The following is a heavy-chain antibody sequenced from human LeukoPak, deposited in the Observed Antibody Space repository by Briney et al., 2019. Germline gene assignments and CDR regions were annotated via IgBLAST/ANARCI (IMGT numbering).Heavy chain of an antibody. CDR1: GYSFTTYA. V-gene: IGHV7-4-1*02. D-gene: IGHD6-13*01. CDR3: ARDDIIAAAYFDS. CDR2: INTNTGNP. Sequence: GASVKVSCKASGYSFTTYAMNWVRQAPGQGLEWMGWINTNTGNPTYAQGSTGRFVFSLDTSVSTAYLQISSLKADDTAVYYCARDDIIAAAYFDSWGQGTLVTVSS. J-gene: IGHJ4*02.